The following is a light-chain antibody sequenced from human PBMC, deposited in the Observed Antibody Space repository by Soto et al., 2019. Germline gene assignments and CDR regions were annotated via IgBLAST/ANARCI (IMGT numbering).Light chain of an antibody. J-gene: IGLJ2*01. CDR1: SSDVGGYNF. CDR2: EVS. V-gene: IGLV2-14*01. Sequence: QSALTKPASVSGSPGQSITISCTGTSSDVGGYNFVSWYQQHPGKAPKLMIYEVSNRPSGVSYRFSGSKSGNTASLTISGLQTEDEADYYCSSYTSSVTLIFGGGTQLTVL. CDR3: SSYTSSVTLI.